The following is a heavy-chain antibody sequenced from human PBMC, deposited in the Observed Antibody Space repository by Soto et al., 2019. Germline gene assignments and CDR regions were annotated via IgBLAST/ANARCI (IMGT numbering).Heavy chain of an antibody. Sequence: EVQLVESGGGLVQPGGSLKLSCAASGFTFSASAMHWVRQASGKGLEWAGRIRSKANSYATAYAASLKGRFTISRDDSKNTAYLQLNSLKTEDTAVYYCTRGDYYFDYWGQGTLVTVSS. V-gene: IGHV3-73*01. J-gene: IGHJ4*02. CDR3: TRGDYYFDY. CDR2: IRSKANSYAT. CDR1: GFTFSASA.